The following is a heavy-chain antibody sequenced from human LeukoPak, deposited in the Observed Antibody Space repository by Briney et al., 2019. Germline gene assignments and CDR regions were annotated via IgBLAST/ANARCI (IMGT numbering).Heavy chain of an antibody. D-gene: IGHD2-2*02. CDR1: GGSISSCY. CDR3: ARKRVVVVPAAIDYYMDV. V-gene: IGHV4-59*01. CDR2: IYYSGST. Sequence: KTSETLSLTCTVSGGSISSCYWSWIRQPPGKGLEWIGYIYYSGSTNYNPSLKSRVTISVDTSKNQLSLKLSSVTAADTAVYYCARKRVVVVPAAIDYYMDVWGKGTTVTVSS. J-gene: IGHJ6*03.